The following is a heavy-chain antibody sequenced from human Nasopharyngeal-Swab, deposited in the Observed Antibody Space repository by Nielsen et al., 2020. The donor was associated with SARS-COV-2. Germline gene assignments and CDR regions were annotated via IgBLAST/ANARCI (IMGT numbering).Heavy chain of an antibody. Sequence: SETLSLTCAVYGGSFSGYYWSWIRQPPGNGLEWIGEINHSGSTNYNPSLKSRVTISVDTSKNQFSLKLSSVTAADTAVYYCARGPLPRYCSGGSCYSRYYYYMDVWGKGTTVTVSS. J-gene: IGHJ6*03. CDR2: INHSGST. CDR3: ARGPLPRYCSGGSCYSRYYYYMDV. CDR1: GGSFSGYY. V-gene: IGHV4-34*01. D-gene: IGHD2-15*01.